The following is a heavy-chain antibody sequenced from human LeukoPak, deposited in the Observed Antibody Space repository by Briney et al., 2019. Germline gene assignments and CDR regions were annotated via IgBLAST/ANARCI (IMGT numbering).Heavy chain of an antibody. CDR1: GGSISSYY. V-gene: IGHV4-4*07. J-gene: IGHJ4*02. Sequence: SETLSLTCTVSGGSISSYYWSWIRQPAGKGLGWIGRIYTSGSTNYNPSLKSRVTMSVDTSKNQFSLKLSSVTAADTAVYYCARDRAAAFIYYGEEGSSDYWGQGTLVTVSS. CDR2: IYTSGST. CDR3: ARDRAAAFIYYGEEGSSDY. D-gene: IGHD4-17*01.